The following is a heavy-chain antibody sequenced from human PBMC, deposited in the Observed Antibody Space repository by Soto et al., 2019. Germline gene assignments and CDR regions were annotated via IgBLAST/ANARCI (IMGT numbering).Heavy chain of an antibody. J-gene: IGHJ4*02. Sequence: PSETVSLTCTVSGGSISSYYWSWIRQPPGKGLEWIGYIYYSGSTNYNPSLKSRVTISADKSISTAYLQWSSLKASDTAMYYCARHDSSPATAMVTWSDYFDCWGQGTLVTVSS. CDR3: ARHDSSPATAMVTWSDYFDC. CDR2: IYYSGST. CDR1: GGSISSYY. D-gene: IGHD5-18*01. V-gene: IGHV4-59*08.